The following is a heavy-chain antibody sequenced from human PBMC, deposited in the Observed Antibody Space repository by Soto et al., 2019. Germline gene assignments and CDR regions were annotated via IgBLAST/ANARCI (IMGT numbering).Heavy chain of an antibody. V-gene: IGHV4-59*01. Sequence: SGTLSLTCTGSVGTISTFDWSWIRQPPGKGLEWIEYVYYNRRTSYNPSLKSRVTISLDTSKHQFSLKMNSVTAADTAVYYCARYVGSGWFDYWGQGTLVTVSS. CDR3: ARYVGSGWFDY. D-gene: IGHD6-25*01. CDR1: VGTISTFD. CDR2: VYYNRRT. J-gene: IGHJ4*02.